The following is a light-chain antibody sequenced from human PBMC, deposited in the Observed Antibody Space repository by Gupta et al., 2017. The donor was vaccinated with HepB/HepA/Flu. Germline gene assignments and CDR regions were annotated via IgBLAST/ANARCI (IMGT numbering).Light chain of an antibody. J-gene: IGKJ4*01. Sequence: DIVMTQSPLSLPVTPGEPASISCRSSQSRLHSNGYNYLDWYLQKPGQSPQLLIYLASKRASGVPDRFSGSGSGTDFTLKIIRVEAEDVGVYYCRQTLQTPLTFGRGTKVEIK. CDR3: RQTLQTPLT. V-gene: IGKV2-28*01. CDR2: LAS. CDR1: QSRLHSNGYNY.